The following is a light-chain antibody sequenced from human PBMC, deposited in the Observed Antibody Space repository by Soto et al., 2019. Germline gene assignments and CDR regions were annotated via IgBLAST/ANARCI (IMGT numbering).Light chain of an antibody. CDR3: AAWDDSLNGPLYV. J-gene: IGLJ1*01. CDR1: SSNIGSNT. CDR2: SNN. Sequence: QSVLTQPPSASGTPGQRVTISCSGSSSNIGSNTVNWYQQLPGTAPKLLIYSNNQRPPGVPDRFSGSKSGTSASLAISGLQSEDEADYYCAAWDDSLNGPLYVFGTGTKVTVL. V-gene: IGLV1-44*01.